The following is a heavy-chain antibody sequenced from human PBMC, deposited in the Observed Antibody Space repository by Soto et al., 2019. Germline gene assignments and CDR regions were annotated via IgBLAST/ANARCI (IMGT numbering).Heavy chain of an antibody. Sequence: ASVKVSCKVSGYTLTELSMHWVRQAPGKGLEWMGGFDPEDGETIYAQKFQGRVTMTEDKSTVTAYMELSSLRSEDTAVYYCACTVAGTSSDFDIWGQGTMVTVSS. CDR2: FDPEDGET. D-gene: IGHD6-19*01. CDR3: ACTVAGTSSDFDI. V-gene: IGHV1-24*01. J-gene: IGHJ3*02. CDR1: GYTLTELS.